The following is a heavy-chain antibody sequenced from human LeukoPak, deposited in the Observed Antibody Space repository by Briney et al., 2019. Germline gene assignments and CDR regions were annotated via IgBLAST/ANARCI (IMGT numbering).Heavy chain of an antibody. D-gene: IGHD1-1*01. V-gene: IGHV1-46*01. Sequence: ASVKVSCKASGYTFTSYYMHWVRQAPGQGLEWMGIINPSGGSTSYAQKFQGRVTMTRDTSISTAYMELSRLRSDDTAVYYCARGGPLDDAFDIWGQGTMVTVSS. J-gene: IGHJ3*02. CDR3: ARGGPLDDAFDI. CDR2: INPSGGST. CDR1: GYTFTSYY.